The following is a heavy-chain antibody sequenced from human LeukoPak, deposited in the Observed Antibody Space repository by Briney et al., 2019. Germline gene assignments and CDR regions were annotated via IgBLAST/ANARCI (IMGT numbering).Heavy chain of an antibody. J-gene: IGHJ4*02. CDR2: IYNAKNT. Sequence: SETLSLTCSASGASTSSRYWSWIRQFPGGTLEWIGHIYNAKNTKYNPSLTSRVTISVDTSRNQFSLSLTSLTTADTAIYYCAQTTGWPDFDFWGPGALVTVSS. V-gene: IGHV4-59*08. D-gene: IGHD6-19*01. CDR3: AQTTGWPDFDF. CDR1: GASTSSRY.